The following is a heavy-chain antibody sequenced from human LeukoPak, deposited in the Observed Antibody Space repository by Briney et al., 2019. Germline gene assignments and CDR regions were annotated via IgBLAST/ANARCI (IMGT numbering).Heavy chain of an antibody. CDR2: ISAYNGNT. CDR1: GYTFTSSG. CDR3: ARDTNVLLWFGEFNFDY. D-gene: IGHD3-10*01. J-gene: IGHJ4*02. Sequence: ASVKVSCKASGYTFTSSGISWVRQAPGQGLEWMGWISAYNGNTNYAQKLQGRVTMTTDTSTSTAYMELRSLRSDDTAVYYCARDTNVLLWFGEFNFDYWGQGTLVTVSS. V-gene: IGHV1-18*01.